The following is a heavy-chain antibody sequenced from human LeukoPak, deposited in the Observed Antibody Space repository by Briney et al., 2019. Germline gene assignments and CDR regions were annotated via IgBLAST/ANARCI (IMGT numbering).Heavy chain of an antibody. CDR3: ARDGDFWSGYRPGDY. V-gene: IGHV1-2*02. CDR2: INPNSGGT. CDR1: GYTFTGYY. Sequence: GASVKVSCKASGYTFTGYYMHWVRQAPGQGLEWMGWINPNSGGTNYAQKFQGRVTMTRDTSISTAYMELSRLRSDDTAVYYCARDGDFWSGYRPGDYWGQGTLVTVSS. J-gene: IGHJ4*02. D-gene: IGHD3-3*01.